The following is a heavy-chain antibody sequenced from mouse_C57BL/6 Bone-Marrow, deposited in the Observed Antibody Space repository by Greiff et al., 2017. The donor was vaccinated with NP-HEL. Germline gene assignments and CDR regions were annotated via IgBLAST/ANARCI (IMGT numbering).Heavy chain of an antibody. CDR3: ARWAGYFDY. J-gene: IGHJ2*01. CDR2: ISSGSSTI. Sequence: EVQLQESGGGLVKPGGSLKLSCAASGFTFSDYGMHWVRQAPEKGLEWVAYISSGSSTIYYADTVKGRFTISRDNAKNTLFLQMTSLRSEDTAMYYCARWAGYFDYWGQGTTLTVSS. CDR1: GFTFSDYG. V-gene: IGHV5-17*01. D-gene: IGHD3-3*01.